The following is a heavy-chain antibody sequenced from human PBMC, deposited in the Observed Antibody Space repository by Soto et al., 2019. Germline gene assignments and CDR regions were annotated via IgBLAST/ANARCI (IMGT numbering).Heavy chain of an antibody. V-gene: IGHV5-10-1*01. CDR3: ARHPQPDVVATIAGMDV. Sequence: LGESLKSSCKGSGYSFTSYWISWVRQMPVKGLEWMGRIDPSDSYTNYSPSFQGHVTISADKSISTAYLQWSSLKASDTAMYYCARHPQPDVVATIAGMDVWGQGTTVTVSS. CDR2: IDPSDSYT. CDR1: GYSFTSYW. J-gene: IGHJ6*02. D-gene: IGHD5-12*01.